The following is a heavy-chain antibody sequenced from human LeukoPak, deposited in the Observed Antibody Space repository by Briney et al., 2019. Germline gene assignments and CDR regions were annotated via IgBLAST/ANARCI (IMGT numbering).Heavy chain of an antibody. CDR2: ISGSGGST. CDR3: AKPYYYDSSGYYQPFDY. Sequence: GGSLRLSCAASGFTFSSYEMNWVRQAPGKGLEWVSAISGSGGSTYYADSVKGRFTISRDNSKNTLYLQMNSLRAEDTAVYYCAKPYYYDSSGYYQPFDYWGQGTLVTVSS. D-gene: IGHD3-22*01. CDR1: GFTFSSYE. V-gene: IGHV3-23*01. J-gene: IGHJ4*02.